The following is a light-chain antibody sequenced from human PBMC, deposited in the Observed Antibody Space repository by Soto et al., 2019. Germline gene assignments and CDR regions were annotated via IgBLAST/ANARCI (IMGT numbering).Light chain of an antibody. CDR3: QSYDSSLSAL. CDR1: SSNIGAGYD. V-gene: IGLV1-40*01. J-gene: IGLJ3*02. Sequence: QSVLTQPPSVSGAPGQRVTISCTGSSSNIGAGYDVHWYQQLPGTAPKLLIYGNSNRPSGVPDRFSGSKXXTSXSLAITGLQAEDEADYYCQSYDSSLSALFGGGTKLTVL. CDR2: GNS.